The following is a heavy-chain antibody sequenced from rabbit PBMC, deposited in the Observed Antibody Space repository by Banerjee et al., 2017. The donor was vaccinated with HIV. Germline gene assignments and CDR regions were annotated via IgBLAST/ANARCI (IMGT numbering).Heavy chain of an antibody. CDR2: IYAVSSGST. CDR1: GFTISSSYY. J-gene: IGHJ6*01. Sequence: QSLEESGGGLVQPEGSLTLTCTASGFTISSSYYIYWVRQAPGKGLEWIACIYAVSSGSTYYASWAKGRFTISKTSSTTVTLQMTSLTAADTATYFCARSAYAGYGYATVFGLWGPGTLVTVS. D-gene: IGHD6-1*01. V-gene: IGHV1S40*01. CDR3: ARSAYAGYGYATVFGL.